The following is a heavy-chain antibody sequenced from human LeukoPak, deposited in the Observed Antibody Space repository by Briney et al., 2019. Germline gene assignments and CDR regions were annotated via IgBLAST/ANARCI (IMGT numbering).Heavy chain of an antibody. D-gene: IGHD5-24*01. Sequence: PGGSLRLSCATSGFTFSSDPMNWVRQAPGKGLEWVSHIRSGGDNIHYADSVRGRFTISRDNAKNSLYLQMNSLRVEDTAVYFCVRDAQFAFDIWGQGTMATVSS. CDR2: IRSGGDNI. V-gene: IGHV3-48*01. J-gene: IGHJ3*02. CDR1: GFTFSSDP. CDR3: VRDAQFAFDI.